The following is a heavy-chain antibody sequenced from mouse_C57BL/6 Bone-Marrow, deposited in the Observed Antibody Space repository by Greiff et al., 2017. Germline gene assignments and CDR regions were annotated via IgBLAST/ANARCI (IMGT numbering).Heavy chain of an antibody. CDR2: IYPGSGST. CDR1: GYTFTSYW. J-gene: IGHJ3*01. CDR3: ARDDGYFQFAY. V-gene: IGHV1-55*01. Sequence: QVQLQQPGAELVKPGASVKMSCTASGYTFTSYWLTWVKQRPGQGLAWIGDIYPGSGSTNYKEKFKSKATLTVDPSSSTAYMQLSSLTSEDSAVYYCARDDGYFQFAYWGQGTLVTVSA. D-gene: IGHD2-3*01.